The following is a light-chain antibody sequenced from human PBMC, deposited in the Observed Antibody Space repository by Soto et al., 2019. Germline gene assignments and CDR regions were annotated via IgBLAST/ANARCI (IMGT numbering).Light chain of an antibody. Sequence: EIVMTQSPATLSVSPGERANLSCRASQSVGSDLAWYQQKPGQAHRLVNYDIFTRATGVPTRISGSGSGTEFIPPISSLHEEYFADYYCQQYNRWPLTFGGGTKVEI. V-gene: IGKV3D-15*01. CDR1: QSVGSD. CDR2: DIF. CDR3: QQYNRWPLT. J-gene: IGKJ4*02.